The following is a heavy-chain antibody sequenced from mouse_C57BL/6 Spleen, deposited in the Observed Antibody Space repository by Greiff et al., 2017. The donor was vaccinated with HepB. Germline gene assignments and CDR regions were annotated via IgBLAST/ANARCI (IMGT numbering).Heavy chain of an antibody. CDR1: GFTFSSYG. J-gene: IGHJ4*01. D-gene: IGHD1-1*01. V-gene: IGHV5-6*01. CDR3: ARQYYGSSFYYAMDY. CDR2: ISSGGSYT. Sequence: EVKLQESGGDLVKPGGSLKLSCAASGFTFSSYGMSWVRQTPDKRLEWVATISSGGSYTYYPDSVKGRFTISRDNAKNTLYLQMSSLKSEDTAMYYCARQYYGSSFYYAMDYWGQGTSVTVSS.